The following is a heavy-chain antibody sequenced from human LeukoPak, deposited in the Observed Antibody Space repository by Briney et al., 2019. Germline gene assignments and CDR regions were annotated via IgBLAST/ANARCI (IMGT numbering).Heavy chain of an antibody. CDR3: ARDGPTGTAMVYYFDY. Sequence: GGSLRLSCAASGFTFSDYYMSWIRQAPGKGLEWVSYISSSGSTIYYADSVKGRFTISRDNAKNSLYLQMNSLRAEDTAVYYCARDGPTGTAMVYYFDYWGQGTLVTVSS. J-gene: IGHJ4*02. V-gene: IGHV3-11*01. D-gene: IGHD5-18*01. CDR1: GFTFSDYY. CDR2: ISSSGSTI.